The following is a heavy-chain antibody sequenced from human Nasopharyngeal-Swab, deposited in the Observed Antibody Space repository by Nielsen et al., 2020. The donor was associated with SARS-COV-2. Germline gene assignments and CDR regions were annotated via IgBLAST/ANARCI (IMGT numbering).Heavy chain of an antibody. CDR2: IYPGDSDT. J-gene: IGHJ6*02. CDR1: GYNFASYW. Sequence: KVSCKASGYNFASYWIGWVRQMPGRGLEWMGIIYPGDSDTRYSPSFQGQVTISVDKSINTAFLHSSSLKASDIATYYCARSGTYYGMDVWGQGTTVIVPS. CDR3: ARSGTYYGMDV. V-gene: IGHV5-51*01. D-gene: IGHD1-26*01.